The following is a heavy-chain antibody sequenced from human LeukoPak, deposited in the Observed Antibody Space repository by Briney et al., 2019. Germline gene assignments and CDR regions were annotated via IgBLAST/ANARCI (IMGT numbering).Heavy chain of an antibody. D-gene: IGHD3-22*01. Sequence: GESLKISCKGSGYIFTSYGISWVRQAPGQGLEWMGWISAYNGNTNYAQNLQGRVTMTTDTSTTTVYMELRSLRSDDTAVYYCARVPRITMIVVVIRKSDAFDIWGQGTMVTVSS. V-gene: IGHV1-18*01. CDR3: ARVPRITMIVVVIRKSDAFDI. J-gene: IGHJ3*02. CDR2: ISAYNGNT. CDR1: GYIFTSYG.